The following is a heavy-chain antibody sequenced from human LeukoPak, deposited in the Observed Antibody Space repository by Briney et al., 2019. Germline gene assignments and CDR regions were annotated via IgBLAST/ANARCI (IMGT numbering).Heavy chain of an antibody. CDR2: IYYSGST. V-gene: IGHV4-59*01. J-gene: IGHJ4*02. CDR1: GGSISSYY. CDR3: ARDEGYCSSTSCSAFDY. Sequence: SETLSLTCTVSGGSISSYYWSWIRQPPGKGLVWIGYIYYSGSTNYNPSLKSRVTISVDTSKNQFSLKLSSVTAADTAVYYCARDEGYCSSTSCSAFDYWGQGTLVTVSS. D-gene: IGHD2-2*01.